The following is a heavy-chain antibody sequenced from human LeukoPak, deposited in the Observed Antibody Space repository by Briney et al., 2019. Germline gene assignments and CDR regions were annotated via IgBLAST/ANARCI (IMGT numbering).Heavy chain of an antibody. V-gene: IGHV1-2*06. D-gene: IGHD1-26*01. J-gene: IGHJ4*02. Sequence: GASVKVSCKASGYTFTGYYMHWVRQAPGQELEWRGRINPNSGGTNYAQKFQGRVTMTRDTSISTAYMELSRLRSDDTAVYYCAREVGMGYSGSYYGDDYFDYWGQGTLVTVSS. CDR1: GYTFTGYY. CDR3: AREVGMGYSGSYYGDDYFDY. CDR2: INPNSGGT.